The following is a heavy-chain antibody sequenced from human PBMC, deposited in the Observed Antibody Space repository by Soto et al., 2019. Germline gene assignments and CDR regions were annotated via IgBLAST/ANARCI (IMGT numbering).Heavy chain of an antibody. CDR2: IKSKTDGGTT. CDR1: GFTFSNAW. Sequence: GGSLSLSCAASGFTFSNAWMNWVRQAPGKGQEWVGRIKSKTDGGTTDYAAPVKGRFTISRDDSKNTLYLQMNSLKTEDTAVYYCTTQSYYYDSSGYPRGPYYYYGMDVWGQGTTVTVSS. D-gene: IGHD3-22*01. V-gene: IGHV3-15*07. CDR3: TTQSYYYDSSGYPRGPYYYYGMDV. J-gene: IGHJ6*02.